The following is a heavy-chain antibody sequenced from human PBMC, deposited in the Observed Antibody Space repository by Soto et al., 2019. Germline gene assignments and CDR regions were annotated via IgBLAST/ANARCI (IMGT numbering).Heavy chain of an antibody. V-gene: IGHV1-2*02. CDR1: GYTFTGYY. D-gene: IGHD2-2*02. J-gene: IGHJ5*02. Sequence: ASVKVSCKASGYTFTGYYMHWVRQAPGQGLEWMGWINPNSGGTNYAQKFQGRVTMTRDTSISTAYMELSRLRSDDTAVYYCAREHPESHRDRYCSSTRCYIYRSGNWFDHWGQGTLVTVSS. CDR2: INPNSGGT. CDR3: AREHPESHRDRYCSSTRCYIYRSGNWFDH.